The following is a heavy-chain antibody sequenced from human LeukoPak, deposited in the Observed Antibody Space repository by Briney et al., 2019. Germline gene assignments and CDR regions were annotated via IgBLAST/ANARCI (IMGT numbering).Heavy chain of an antibody. D-gene: IGHD5-18*01. V-gene: IGHV3-21*01. CDR3: ARDHFSTLDTAMVI. Sequence: GGSLRLSCAASGFTFSSYSMNWVRQAPGKGLEWVSSISSSSYIYYADSVKGRFTISRDNAKNSLYLQMNSLRAEDTAVYYCARDHFSTLDTAMVIWGQGTLVTVSS. CDR2: ISSSSYI. J-gene: IGHJ4*02. CDR1: GFTFSSYS.